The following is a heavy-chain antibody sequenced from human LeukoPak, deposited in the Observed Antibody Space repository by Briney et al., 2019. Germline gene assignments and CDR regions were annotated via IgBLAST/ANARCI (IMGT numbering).Heavy chain of an antibody. CDR2: ISSSGSTI. CDR1: GFTFSSYE. V-gene: IGHV3-48*03. CDR3: ARGYYDSSGYYYADY. J-gene: IGHJ4*02. Sequence: GGSLRLSSAASGFTFSSYEMNWVRQAPGKGLEWVSYISSSGSTIYYADSVKGRFTISRDNAKNSLYLQMNSLRAEDTAVYYCARGYYDSSGYYYADYWGQGTLVTVSS. D-gene: IGHD3-22*01.